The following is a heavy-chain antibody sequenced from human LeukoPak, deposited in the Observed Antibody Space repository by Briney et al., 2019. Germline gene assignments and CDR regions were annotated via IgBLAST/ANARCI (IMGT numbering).Heavy chain of an antibody. D-gene: IGHD2-8*01. CDR1: GFTFTSYG. CDR2: VSAYNGNT. J-gene: IGHJ4*02. CDR3: ARDDCTNGVCYCGDF. Sequence: ASVKVSCKASGFTFTSYGINWVRQAPGQGLEWMGWVSAYNGNTHYAQKHQGSVTMTTETSTTTAYMELRSLRSDDTALYYCARDDCTNGVCYCGDFWGQGTLVTVSS. V-gene: IGHV1-18*01.